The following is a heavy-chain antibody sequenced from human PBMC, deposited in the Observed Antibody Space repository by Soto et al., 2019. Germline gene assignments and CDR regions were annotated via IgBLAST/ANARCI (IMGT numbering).Heavy chain of an antibody. J-gene: IGHJ5*02. D-gene: IGHD3-22*01. CDR3: ARWVNYYDSSGSSWFDP. Sequence: PSETLSLTCAVSGGSISSGGYSWSWIRQPPGKGLEWIGYIYHSGSTYYNPSLKSRVTISVDRSKNQFSLKLSSVTAADTAVYYCARWVNYYDSSGSSWFDPWGQGALVTVSS. CDR2: IYHSGST. V-gene: IGHV4-30-2*01. CDR1: GGSISSGGYS.